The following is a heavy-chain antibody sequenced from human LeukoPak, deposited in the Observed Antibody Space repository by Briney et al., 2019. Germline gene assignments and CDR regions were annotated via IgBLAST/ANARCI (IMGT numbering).Heavy chain of an antibody. Sequence: ASVNVSCKASGYTFAGYYMHWVRQAPGQGLEWMGWINPSSGGPIYAQKFQGRVTMTRDTSISTAYMELSRLRSDDTAVYYCARALTAGYDSSGYPLLYWGQGTLVTVSS. D-gene: IGHD3-22*01. CDR1: GYTFAGYY. CDR2: INPSSGGP. V-gene: IGHV1-2*02. J-gene: IGHJ4*02. CDR3: ARALTAGYDSSGYPLLY.